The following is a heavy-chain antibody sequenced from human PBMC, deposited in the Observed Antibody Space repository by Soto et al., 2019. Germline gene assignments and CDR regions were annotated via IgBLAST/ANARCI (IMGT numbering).Heavy chain of an antibody. CDR2: ISYDGSNK. Sequence: QVQLVESGGGVVQPGRSLRLSCAASGFTFSSYAMHWVRQAPGKGLEWVAVISYDGSNKYYADSVKGRFTISRDNSKKTLYLQMNSLRAEDTAVYYCARGGIAARDYYYYGMDVWGQGTTVTVSS. D-gene: IGHD6-6*01. V-gene: IGHV3-30-3*01. CDR1: GFTFSSYA. CDR3: ARGGIAARDYYYYGMDV. J-gene: IGHJ6*02.